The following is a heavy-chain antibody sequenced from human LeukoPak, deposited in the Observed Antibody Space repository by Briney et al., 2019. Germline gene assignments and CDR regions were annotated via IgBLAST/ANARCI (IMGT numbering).Heavy chain of an antibody. V-gene: IGHV3-7*01. CDR1: GFTFSNYW. D-gene: IGHD3-10*01. J-gene: IGHJ5*02. CDR3: ARDYKGVFDP. Sequence: AGGSLRLSCAASGFTFSNYWMHWVRQAPGKGLEWVANINQYGREIYYVDSVKGRFTISRDNAKSSLYLQMNSLRAEDTAVYYCARDYKGVFDPWSQGTLVTVSS. CDR2: INQYGREI.